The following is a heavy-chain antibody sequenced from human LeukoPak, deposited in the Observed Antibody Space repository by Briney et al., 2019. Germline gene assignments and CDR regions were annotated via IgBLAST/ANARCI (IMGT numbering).Heavy chain of an antibody. Sequence: GGSLRLSCAASEFTSSAFWMTWVRRPPGKGLEWVANINKDGTEKEYVDSVKGRFSIFRDNAKNSVFLQMDSLRAEDTAVYYCAIFAGAVPGNLLLWGKGTTVIVSA. V-gene: IGHV3-7*01. CDR1: EFTSSAFW. D-gene: IGHD2-8*02. J-gene: IGHJ6*04. CDR2: INKDGTEK. CDR3: AIFAGAVPGNLLL.